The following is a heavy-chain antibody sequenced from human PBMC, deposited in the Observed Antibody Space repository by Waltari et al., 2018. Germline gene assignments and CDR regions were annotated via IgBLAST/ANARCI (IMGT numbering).Heavy chain of an antibody. CDR1: GFIFSNYA. J-gene: IGHJ3*02. D-gene: IGHD2-21*01. CDR3: ARGSYCGGATCQGDALDM. V-gene: IGHV3-23*01. Sequence: EVQLLESGGGLVQPGGSLRLSCAASGFIFSNYAMSWVRQGPGKGLEWVSSISGDASMKQYADSMKGRFTISRDNSKNMLYLQMTSLRADDTALYYCARGSYCGGATCQGDALDMWGLGTMVTVSS. CDR2: ISGDASMK.